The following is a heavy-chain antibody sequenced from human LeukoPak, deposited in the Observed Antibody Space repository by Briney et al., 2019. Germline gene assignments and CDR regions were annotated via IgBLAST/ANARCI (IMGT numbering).Heavy chain of an antibody. CDR3: ARDYRSSWYV. CDR1: GFTLSSYW. V-gene: IGHV3-7*03. Sequence: GGSLRLSCAASGFTLSSYWMNWARQAPGKGLEWVANINQDGSEKHYVDSVKGRFTVSRDNARNSLFLQMNSLRAEDTSVYYCARDYRSSWYVRGQGTLVTVSS. D-gene: IGHD6-13*01. CDR2: INQDGSEK. J-gene: IGHJ4*02.